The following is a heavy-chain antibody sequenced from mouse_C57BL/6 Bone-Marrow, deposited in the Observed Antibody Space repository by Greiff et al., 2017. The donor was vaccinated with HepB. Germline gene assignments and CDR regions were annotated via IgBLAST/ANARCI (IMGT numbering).Heavy chain of an antibody. CDR2: INSDGGST. CDR1: EYEFPSHD. Sequence: EVKVEESGGGLVQPGESLKLSCESNEYEFPSHDMSWVRKTPEKRLELVAAINSDGGSTYYPDTMERRFIISRDNTKKTLYLQMSSLRSEDTALYYCARLVATYYAMDYWGQGTSVTVSS. CDR3: ARLVATYYAMDY. J-gene: IGHJ4*01. D-gene: IGHD1-1*01. V-gene: IGHV5-2*03.